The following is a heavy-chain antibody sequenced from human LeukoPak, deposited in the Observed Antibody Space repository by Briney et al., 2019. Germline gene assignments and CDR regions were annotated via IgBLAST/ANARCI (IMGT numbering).Heavy chain of an antibody. CDR1: GFTFSRSW. CDR2: LNPDGDGM. D-gene: IGHD5-12*01. Sequence: GGSLRLSCTASGFTFSRSWMNWIRQAPGKGLERVANLNPDGDGMRFVDSVKGRFTMSRDNAQSSLHLQMHSLRVEDTAFYYCAAWTDRGYSYWGQGVLVTVSS. CDR3: AAWTDRGYSY. J-gene: IGHJ4*02. V-gene: IGHV3-7*01.